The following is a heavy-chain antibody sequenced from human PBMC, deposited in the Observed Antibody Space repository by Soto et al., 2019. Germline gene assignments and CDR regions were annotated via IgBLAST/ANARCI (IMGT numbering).Heavy chain of an antibody. D-gene: IGHD6-19*01. J-gene: IGHJ3*02. Sequence: PGGSLRLSCAASGFSLSVYWMHWVRQAPGKGLAWVSRIDTYGSATKYADSVEGRFSISKDNAENTLYLQMNNLRADDMAFFYFVRVLKSIGWDNDVFDIWGQGTMGTVSS. CDR2: IDTYGSAT. V-gene: IGHV3-74*01. CDR3: VRVLKSIGWDNDVFDI. CDR1: GFSLSVYW.